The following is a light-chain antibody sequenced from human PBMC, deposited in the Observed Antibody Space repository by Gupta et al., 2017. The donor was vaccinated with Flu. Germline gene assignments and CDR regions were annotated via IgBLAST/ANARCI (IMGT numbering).Light chain of an antibody. CDR3: QHKHSFPFP. V-gene: IGKV1-12*02. CDR2: GAS. Sequence: PSSVSASVGDRVTISWRARQNIKKWLDWFQQKPGKAPQLLIYGASRVKSGVPSRFSGSGCGTDFTLTISSRQPEDFANYYCQHKHSFPFPFGRGTKVEVK. CDR1: QNIKKW. J-gene: IGKJ1*01.